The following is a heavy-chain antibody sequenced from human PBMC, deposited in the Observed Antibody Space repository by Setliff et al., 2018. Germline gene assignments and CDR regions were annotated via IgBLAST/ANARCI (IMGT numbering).Heavy chain of an antibody. J-gene: IGHJ4*02. Sequence: PGGSLRLSCAVSGFTFSNHWMTRVRQAPGKGLEWVANINPDGSERYSVDSVRGRFTISRDNAKTSLYLQMNSLRVEDTAVYYCFTGRGYGGQGTQVTVSS. CDR1: GFTFSNHW. CDR3: FTGRGY. CDR2: INPDGSER. V-gene: IGHV3-7*01. D-gene: IGHD3-10*01.